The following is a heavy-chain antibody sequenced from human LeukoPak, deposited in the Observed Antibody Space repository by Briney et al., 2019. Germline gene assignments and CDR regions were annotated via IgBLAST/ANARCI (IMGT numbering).Heavy chain of an antibody. D-gene: IGHD5-12*01. CDR1: GFTFSSYW. CDR2: IKQDGSEK. V-gene: IGHV3-7*01. J-gene: IGHJ6*03. CDR3: AREVNGDIVATIGARYYYYMDV. Sequence: GGSLRLSCAASGFTFSSYWMSWVRQAPGKGLEWVANIKQDGSEKYYVDSVKGRFTISRDNAKNSLYLQMNSLRAEDTAVYYCAREVNGDIVATIGARYYYYMDVWGKGTTVTVSS.